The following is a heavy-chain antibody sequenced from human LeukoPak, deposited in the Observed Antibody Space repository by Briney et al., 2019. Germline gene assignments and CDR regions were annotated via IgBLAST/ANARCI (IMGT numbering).Heavy chain of an antibody. CDR3: AKENYDSSGIWDY. CDR1: GFTFSSYG. V-gene: IGHV3-30*18. D-gene: IGHD3-16*01. Sequence: PGGSLRLSCAASGFTFSSYGMHWVRQAPGKGLEGVAVITSDGNNKFYAEAVKGRFTISREHVKNTLYLQMNCLTREAAAMYFCAKENYDSSGIWDYWGQGTLVTVSS. CDR2: ITSDGNNK. J-gene: IGHJ4*02.